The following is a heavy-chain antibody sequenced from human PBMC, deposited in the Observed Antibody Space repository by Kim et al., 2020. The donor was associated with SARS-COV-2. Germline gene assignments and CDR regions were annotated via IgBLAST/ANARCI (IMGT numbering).Heavy chain of an antibody. Sequence: GGSLRLSCAASGFTFSSYAMHWVRQAPGKGLEWVAVISYDGSNKYYADSVKGRFTISRDNSKNTLYLQMNSLRAEDTAVYYCARGGGFYGMDVWGQGTTVTVSS. V-gene: IGHV3-30*04. CDR2: ISYDGSNK. D-gene: IGHD3-16*01. CDR3: ARGGGFYGMDV. J-gene: IGHJ6*02. CDR1: GFTFSSYA.